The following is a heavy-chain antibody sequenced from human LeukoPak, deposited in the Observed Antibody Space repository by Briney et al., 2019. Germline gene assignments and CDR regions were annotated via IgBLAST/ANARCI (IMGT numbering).Heavy chain of an antibody. CDR1: GFTFSSHW. CDR2: IKQDGSEK. Sequence: GGSLRLSCAASGFTFSSHWMSWVRQAPGKGLEWVANIKQDGSEKDYVDSVKGRFTISRDNPKNSLYLQMNSLRAEDTAVYYCAREYSYGYDACYMWGQGTMVTVSS. CDR3: AREYSYGYDACYM. D-gene: IGHD5-18*01. V-gene: IGHV3-7*01. J-gene: IGHJ3*02.